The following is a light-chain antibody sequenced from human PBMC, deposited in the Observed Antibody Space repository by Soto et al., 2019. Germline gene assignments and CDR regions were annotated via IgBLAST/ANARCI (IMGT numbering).Light chain of an antibody. J-gene: IGLJ2*01. CDR3: SSYTSSATLV. V-gene: IGLV2-14*01. CDR1: SSDVGGYKY. CDR2: EVS. Sequence: QSALTQPASVSGSPGQSITISCTGTSSDVGGYKYVSWYQQHPGKAPKLIIHEVSSRPSGVSNRFSGSKSGSTASLTISGLQAEDEADYYCSSYTSSATLVFGVGTKVTVL.